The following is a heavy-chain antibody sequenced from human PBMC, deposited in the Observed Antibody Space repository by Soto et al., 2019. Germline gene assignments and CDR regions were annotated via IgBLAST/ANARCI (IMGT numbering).Heavy chain of an antibody. CDR1: GFTFSSYW. J-gene: IGHJ5*02. CDR3: AGVGTGNCNWFDP. D-gene: IGHD7-27*01. CDR2: INSDGSTT. V-gene: IGHV3-74*03. Sequence: EAQLVESGGGLVQPGGSLRLSCAASGFTFSSYWMHWVRQAPGKGLVWVSRINSDGSTTTYADSVKGRFTISRDNAKNTPYLQMNSLRVEDTAVYHCAGVGTGNCNWFDPWGQGTRVTVSS.